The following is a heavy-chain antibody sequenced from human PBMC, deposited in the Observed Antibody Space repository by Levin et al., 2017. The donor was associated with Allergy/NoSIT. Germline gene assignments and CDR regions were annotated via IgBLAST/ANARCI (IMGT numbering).Heavy chain of an antibody. J-gene: IGHJ5*02. CDR3: ARGAIAAVGSRWFDP. V-gene: IGHV4-4*07. Sequence: SETLSLTCTVSGDSMSNYYWSWIRQPAGKGLEWIGRIYASGSTNYNPSLKSRVTMSVDTSKNQFSLKLTSVTAADTAVYYCARGAIAAVGSRWFDPWGQGILVTVSS. CDR2: IYASGST. CDR1: GDSMSNYY. D-gene: IGHD6-13*01.